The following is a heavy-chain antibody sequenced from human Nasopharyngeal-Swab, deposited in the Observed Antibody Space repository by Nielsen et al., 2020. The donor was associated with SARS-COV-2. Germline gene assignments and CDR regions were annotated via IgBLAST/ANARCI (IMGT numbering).Heavy chain of an antibody. CDR1: CFSISSYY. V-gene: IGHV4-59*13. J-gene: IGHJ4*02. CDR3: ARALTTYYDFWSGYYVFDY. D-gene: IGHD3-3*01. CDR2: IYYSGST. Sequence: SETLSLTCTVSCFSISSYYWSWIRQPPGKGLEWIGYIYYSGSTNYNPSLKSRVTISVDTSKNQFSLKLSSVTAADTAVYYCARALTTYYDFWSGYYVFDYWGQGTLVTVSS.